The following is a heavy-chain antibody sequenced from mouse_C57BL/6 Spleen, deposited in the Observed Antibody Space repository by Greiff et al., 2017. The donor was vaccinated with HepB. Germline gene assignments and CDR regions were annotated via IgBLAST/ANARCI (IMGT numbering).Heavy chain of an antibody. CDR2: IHPSDSAT. CDR1: GYTFTSYW. Sequence: QVQLQQPGAELVKPGASVKVSCKASGYTFTSYWMHWVKQRPGQGLEWIGRIHPSDSATNYNQKFKGKATLTVDKSSSTAYMQLSSLTSEDSAVYYCAIGDETFYFDYWGQGTTLTVSS. D-gene: IGHD2-13*01. J-gene: IGHJ2*01. CDR3: AIGDETFYFDY. V-gene: IGHV1-74*01.